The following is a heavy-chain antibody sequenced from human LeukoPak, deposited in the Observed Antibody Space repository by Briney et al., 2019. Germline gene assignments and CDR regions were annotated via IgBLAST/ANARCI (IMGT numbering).Heavy chain of an antibody. Sequence: GGSLRLSCAASGFTFSSYWMHWVRQYPGKGLVWLSRLYSDGGRTTYADSVKGRFTISGDNAKNTLYLQMNRLRAEDTAVYYCARIADYGSGFELWGQGTLVTVSS. V-gene: IGHV3-74*01. D-gene: IGHD3-10*01. CDR3: ARIADYGSGFEL. J-gene: IGHJ4*02. CDR2: LYSDGGRT. CDR1: GFTFSSYW.